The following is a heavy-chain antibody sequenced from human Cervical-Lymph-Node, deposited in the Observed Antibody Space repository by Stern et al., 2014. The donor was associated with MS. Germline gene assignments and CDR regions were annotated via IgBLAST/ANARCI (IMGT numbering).Heavy chain of an antibody. D-gene: IGHD3-10*01. Sequence: MQLVESGAEVKKPGSSVQLSCKASGDTFSSYALRWVRQAPGQGLEWVGGLIPFFGATRYAEKFQDRVTITPEESTGTAFMELTSLTFDDTAVYYCALRRSYYVHWGQGTLVTVSS. CDR3: ALRRSYYVH. CDR2: LIPFFGAT. J-gene: IGHJ4*02. CDR1: GDTFSSYA. V-gene: IGHV1-69*01.